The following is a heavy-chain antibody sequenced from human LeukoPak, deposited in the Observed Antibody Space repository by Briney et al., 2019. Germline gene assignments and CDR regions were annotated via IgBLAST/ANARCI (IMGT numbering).Heavy chain of an antibody. CDR1: GFTFSSYG. CDR2: IRYDGSNK. CDR3: AKRSYCSGGSCYWRWFDP. D-gene: IGHD2-15*01. V-gene: IGHV3-30*02. J-gene: IGHJ5*02. Sequence: GGSLRLSCAASGFTFSSYGMHWVRQAPGKGLEWVAFIRYDGSNKYYADSVKGRFTISRDNSKNTLYLQMNSLRAEDTAVYYCAKRSYCSGGSCYWRWFDPWGQGTLVTVSS.